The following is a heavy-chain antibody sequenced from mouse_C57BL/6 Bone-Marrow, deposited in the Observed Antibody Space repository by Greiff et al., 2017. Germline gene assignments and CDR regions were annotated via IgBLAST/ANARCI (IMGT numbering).Heavy chain of an antibody. V-gene: IGHV14-4*01. CDR1: GFNIKDDY. CDR3: TLGSFAY. CDR2: IDPENGDT. J-gene: IGHJ3*01. Sequence: EVQLVESGAELVRPGASVKLSCTASGFNIKDDYMHWVKQRPEQGLEWIGWIDPENGDTEYASKFQGKATITADTSSNTAYLQRSSLTSEDTAVYYCTLGSFAYWGQGTLVTVSA.